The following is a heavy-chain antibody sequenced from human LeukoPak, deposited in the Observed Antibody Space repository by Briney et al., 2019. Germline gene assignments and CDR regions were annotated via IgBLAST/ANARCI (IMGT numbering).Heavy chain of an antibody. V-gene: IGHV4-59*01. J-gene: IGHJ3*02. Sequence: PSETLSLTCTVSGGSISTYYWSWIRQPPGEGLEWIVYISNGGSTKYNPSLKSRVTISVDTSKNQLSLKLRSVTAADTAVYHCVRLQPNTGEWAFDIWGQGTMVSVSS. CDR2: ISNGGST. D-gene: IGHD1-1*01. CDR1: GGSISTYY. CDR3: VRLQPNTGEWAFDI.